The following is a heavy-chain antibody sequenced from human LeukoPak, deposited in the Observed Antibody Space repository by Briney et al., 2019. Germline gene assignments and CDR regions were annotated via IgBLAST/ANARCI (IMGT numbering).Heavy chain of an antibody. J-gene: IGHJ4*02. V-gene: IGHV3-7*01. D-gene: IGHD3-3*01. CDR1: GFIFTNYF. Sequence: PGGSLRLSCAASGFIFTNYFMSWVRQAPGKGLGWVASIKHDGSEKYYVDSARGRFTISRDNTKNSLYLQMSSLRAEDTAVYYCATDRGWRTSGYYLYYFEYWGQGTLVTFSS. CDR2: IKHDGSEK. CDR3: ATDRGWRTSGYYLYYFEY.